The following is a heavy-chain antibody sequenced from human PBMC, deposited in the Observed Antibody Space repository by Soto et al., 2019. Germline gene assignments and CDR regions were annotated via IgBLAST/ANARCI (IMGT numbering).Heavy chain of an antibody. J-gene: IGHJ6*02. CDR1: GFTFSSYA. CDR2: ISGSGGNT. V-gene: IGHV3-23*01. Sequence: EVQLLESGGGLVQPGGSLRLSCAASGFTFSSYAMSWVRQAPGKGLECVSGISGSGGNTFYADSVKGRFTISRDNSKNTLYLQMASLRAEDTAVYYCAKVITTCNSTSCYSGAYGMDAWGQGTTVTVSS. CDR3: AKVITTCNSTSCYSGAYGMDA. D-gene: IGHD2-2*01.